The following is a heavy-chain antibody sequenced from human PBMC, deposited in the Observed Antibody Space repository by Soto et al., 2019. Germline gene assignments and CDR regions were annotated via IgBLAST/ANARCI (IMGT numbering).Heavy chain of an antibody. CDR3: ARVYEFCTRTTCYSEGSAFDV. Sequence: EVQLVESGGGLVQPGGSLRLSCAASGFTFSSNWMSWVRQAPGKGLEWVANINQDGSEKYFVDSVKGRFTISRDSAKNSLYLQMNSLRAEDTAVYYCARVYEFCTRTTCYSEGSAFDVWGQGTMVAVSS. V-gene: IGHV3-7*01. D-gene: IGHD2-2*02. CDR2: INQDGSEK. J-gene: IGHJ3*01. CDR1: GFTFSSNW.